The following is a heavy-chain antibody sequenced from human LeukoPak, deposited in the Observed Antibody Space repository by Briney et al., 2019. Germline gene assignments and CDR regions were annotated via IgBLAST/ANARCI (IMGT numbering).Heavy chain of an antibody. CDR2: INPNSGGT. CDR3: ARAPREGYYDSSGYYYEGLGYYYMDV. J-gene: IGHJ6*03. CDR1: GYTFTGYY. V-gene: IGHV1-2*02. D-gene: IGHD3-22*01. Sequence: ASVKVSCKASGYTFTGYYMHWVRQAPGQGLEWMGWINPNSGGTNYAQKFQGRVTMTRDTSISTAYMELSRLRSDDTAVYYCARAPREGYYDSSGYYYEGLGYYYMDVWGKGTTVTVSS.